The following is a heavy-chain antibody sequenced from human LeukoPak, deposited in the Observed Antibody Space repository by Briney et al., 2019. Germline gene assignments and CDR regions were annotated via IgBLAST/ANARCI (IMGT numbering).Heavy chain of an antibody. Sequence: ASVKVSCKASGYTFTGYYMHWVRHAPGQGLEWMGWINPNSGGTNYAQKFQGRVTMTRDTSISTAYMELSRLRSDDTAVYYCARAGTSDDAFDIWGQGTMVTVSS. CDR2: INPNSGGT. J-gene: IGHJ3*02. V-gene: IGHV1-2*02. D-gene: IGHD1-1*01. CDR1: GYTFTGYY. CDR3: ARAGTSDDAFDI.